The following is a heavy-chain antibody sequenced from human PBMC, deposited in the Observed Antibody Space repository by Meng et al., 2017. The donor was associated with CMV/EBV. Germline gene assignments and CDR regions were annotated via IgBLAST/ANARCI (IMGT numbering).Heavy chain of an antibody. CDR3: AADFGDYVVVAPYYYYGMDV. J-gene: IGHJ6*02. CDR2: IVVGSGNT. D-gene: IGHD2-15*01. CDR1: GFTFTSSA. Sequence: SVKVSCKASGFTFTSSAVQWVRQARGQRLEWIGWIVVGSGNTNYAQKFQERVTITRDMSTNTAYMELSSLRSEDTAVYYCAADFGDYVVVAPYYYYGMDVWGQGTTVTVSS. V-gene: IGHV1-58*01.